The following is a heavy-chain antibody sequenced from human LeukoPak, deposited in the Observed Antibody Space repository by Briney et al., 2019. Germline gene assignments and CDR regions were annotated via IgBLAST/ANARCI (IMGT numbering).Heavy chain of an antibody. J-gene: IGHJ4*02. V-gene: IGHV4-59*01. CDR2: IYYSGST. Sequence: SETLSLTCTVSGGSISGYYWNWIRQPPGKGLEWIGYIYYSGSTNYTPSLKSRVTMSLDTSKNQFSLKLSSVTAAGTAVYHCARDSGSNFDYWGQGTLVTVSS. D-gene: IGHD2-15*01. CDR1: GGSISGYY. CDR3: ARDSGSNFDY.